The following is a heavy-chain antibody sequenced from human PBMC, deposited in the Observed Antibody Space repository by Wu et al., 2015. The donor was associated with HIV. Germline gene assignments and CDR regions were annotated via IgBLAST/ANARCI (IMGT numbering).Heavy chain of an antibody. J-gene: IGHJ6*02. CDR1: GGTFSSYA. CDR3: ATDAAVAGNYYYGMDV. V-gene: IGHV1-69*05. Sequence: QVQLVQSGAEVKKPGSSVKVSCKAPGGTFSSYAISWVRQAPGQGLEWMGGIIPIFGTANYAQKFQGRVTITTDESTSTAYMELSSLRSEDTAVYYCATDAAVAGNYYYGMDVWGQGTTVTVSS. D-gene: IGHD6-19*01. CDR2: IIPIFGTA.